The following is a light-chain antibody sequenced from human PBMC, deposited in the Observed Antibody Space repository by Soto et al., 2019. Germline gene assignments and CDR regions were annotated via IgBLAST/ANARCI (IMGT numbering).Light chain of an antibody. CDR2: YDS. V-gene: IGLV3-21*04. CDR3: QVWHSISDHDV. Sequence: SYELTQPPSVSVAPGKTARITCGGNNIGSKSVHWYQQKPGQAPVLVIYYDSDRPSGIPERFSGSNSGNTATLTISRVEAGDEADYYCQVWHSISDHDVFGTGTKVTVL. J-gene: IGLJ1*01. CDR1: NIGSKS.